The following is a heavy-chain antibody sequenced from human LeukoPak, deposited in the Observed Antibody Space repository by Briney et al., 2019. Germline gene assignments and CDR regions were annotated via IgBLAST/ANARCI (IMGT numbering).Heavy chain of an antibody. CDR1: GGSISSYY. J-gene: IGHJ4*02. D-gene: IGHD3-22*01. CDR2: IYYSGST. CDR3: AGGDYYDSSGY. V-gene: IGHV4-59*01. Sequence: SETLSLTCTVSGGSISSYYWSWIRQPPGKGLEWIGYIYYSGSTNYNPSLKSRVTISVDTSKNQFSLKLSSVTAADTAVYYCAGGDYYDSSGYWGQGTLVTVSS.